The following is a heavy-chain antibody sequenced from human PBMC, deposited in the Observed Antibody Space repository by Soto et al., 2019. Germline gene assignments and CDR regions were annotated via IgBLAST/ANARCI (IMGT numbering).Heavy chain of an antibody. CDR1: GGTFSSYA. D-gene: IGHD2-2*01. J-gene: IGHJ6*02. CDR2: IIPIFGTA. Sequence: GASVKVSCKASGGTFSSYAISWVRQAPGQGLEWMGGIIPIFGTANYAQKFQGRVTITADESTSTAYMELSSLRSEDTAVYYCARDNKNKKVRGIVVNYYYGMDVWGQGTTVTVSS. V-gene: IGHV1-69*13. CDR3: ARDNKNKKVRGIVVNYYYGMDV.